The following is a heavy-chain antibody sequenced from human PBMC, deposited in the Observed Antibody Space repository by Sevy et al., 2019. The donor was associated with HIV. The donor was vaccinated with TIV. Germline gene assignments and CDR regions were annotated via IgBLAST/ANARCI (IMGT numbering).Heavy chain of an antibody. CDR3: ARDLPPSATTVAHFDY. J-gene: IGHJ4*02. V-gene: IGHV3-48*03. CDR2: ITNSGSTK. Sequence: GGSLRLSCTASGFRLSSYEMNWVRQAPGKGLEWVSYITNSGSTKYYSDSVKGRFTISRDNAKNSLYLQMNNLRADDTAVYYCARDLPPSATTVAHFDYWGRGPLVTVSS. D-gene: IGHD4-17*01. CDR1: GFRLSSYE.